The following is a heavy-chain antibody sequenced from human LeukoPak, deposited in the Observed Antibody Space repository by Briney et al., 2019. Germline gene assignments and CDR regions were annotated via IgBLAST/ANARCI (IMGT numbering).Heavy chain of an antibody. J-gene: IGHJ4*02. CDR1: GFTFSSYS. CDR2: ISSSSSTI. D-gene: IGHD3-3*01. CDR3: AREGRFLEWLFDY. Sequence: PSGGSLRLSCAASGFTFSSYSMNWVRQAPGKGLEWVSYISSSSSTIYYADSVKGRITISRDNAKNSLYLQMNSLRAEDTAVHYCAREGRFLEWLFDYWGQGTLVTVSS. V-gene: IGHV3-48*01.